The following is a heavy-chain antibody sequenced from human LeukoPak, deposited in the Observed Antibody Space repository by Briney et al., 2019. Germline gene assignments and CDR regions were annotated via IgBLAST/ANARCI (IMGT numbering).Heavy chain of an antibody. Sequence: GGSPRLSCATSGFIFSTYTMNWVRQAPGKGLEWVSSISSSSNYIYYADSMKGRFTISRDNAKNSLYLQMNSLRTEDTAVYYCAKDGGYDSSGYYYLFGWYFDLWGRGTLVTVSS. D-gene: IGHD3-22*01. V-gene: IGHV3-21*01. CDR3: AKDGGYDSSGYYYLFGWYFDL. J-gene: IGHJ2*01. CDR1: GFIFSTYT. CDR2: ISSSSNYI.